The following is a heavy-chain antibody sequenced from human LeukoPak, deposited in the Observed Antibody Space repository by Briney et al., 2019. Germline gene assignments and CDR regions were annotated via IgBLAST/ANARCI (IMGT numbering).Heavy chain of an antibody. CDR1: GGSISSSSYY. V-gene: IGHV4-39*07. CDR3: ARVPISGIQLWFYFDY. CDR2: IYYSGST. D-gene: IGHD5-18*01. Sequence: SETLSLTCTVSGGSISSSSYYWGWIHQPPGKGLEWIGSIYYSGSTYYNPSLKSRVTISVDTSKNQFSLKLSSVTAADTAVYYCARVPISGIQLWFYFDYWGQGTLVTVSS. J-gene: IGHJ4*02.